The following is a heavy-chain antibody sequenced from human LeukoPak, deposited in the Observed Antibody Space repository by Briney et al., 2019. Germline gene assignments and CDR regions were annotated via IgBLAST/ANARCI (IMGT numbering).Heavy chain of an antibody. V-gene: IGHV3-30*18. Sequence: GGSLRLSCAASGFTFSSYGMHWVRQAPGKGLEWVAIISYDGSNKSYVKSVKGRFTISRDNSKNTLYLQMNSLRAEDTAVYYCAKDIGIVVDPAFDYWGQGTLVTVSS. J-gene: IGHJ4*02. CDR2: ISYDGSNK. CDR1: GFTFSSYG. D-gene: IGHD6-19*01. CDR3: AKDIGIVVDPAFDY.